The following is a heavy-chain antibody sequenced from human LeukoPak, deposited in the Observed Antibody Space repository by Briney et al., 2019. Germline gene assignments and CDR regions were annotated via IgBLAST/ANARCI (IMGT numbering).Heavy chain of an antibody. Sequence: SETLSLTCTVSGGSISSSSYYWGWIRQPPGKGLEWIGSIYYSGSTYYNPSLKSRVTISVDTSKNQFSLKLSSVTAADTAVYYCARGFYGAYYYYYMDVWGKGTTVTVSS. D-gene: IGHD4-17*01. CDR2: IYYSGST. CDR3: ARGFYGAYYYYYMDV. V-gene: IGHV4-39*07. CDR1: GGSISSSSYY. J-gene: IGHJ6*03.